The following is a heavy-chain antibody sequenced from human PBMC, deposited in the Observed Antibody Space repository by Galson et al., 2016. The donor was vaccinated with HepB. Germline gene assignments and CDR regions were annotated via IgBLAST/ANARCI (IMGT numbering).Heavy chain of an antibody. J-gene: IGHJ4*02. CDR2: IYPGDSDT. D-gene: IGHD3-3*01. CDR3: ARQFDFWRSSDY. V-gene: IGHV5-51*01. Sequence: QSGAEVKKPGESLKISCKGSGYRFTSYCIAWVRQMPGKGLEWMGLIYPGDSDTRYSPSFQGQVTISADKSMSTAYLEWSNLKASDTATYFCARQFDFWRSSDYWGQGTLVTVSS. CDR1: GYRFTSYC.